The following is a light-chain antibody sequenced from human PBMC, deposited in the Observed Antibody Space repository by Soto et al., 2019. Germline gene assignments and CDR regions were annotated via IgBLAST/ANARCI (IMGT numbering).Light chain of an antibody. J-gene: IGLJ2*01. V-gene: IGLV2-23*02. CDR2: EVS. CDR1: SNDIGKYNL. CDR3: CSNVGLYSFI. Sequence: QSALTQPASVSGSPGQSITISCTGSSNDIGKYNLVSRYQQHSDSAPQLILYEVSGRPSGVPTRFSGSKSGNTASLTISGLQPEDEADYYCCSNVGLYSFIFGGGTKLTVL.